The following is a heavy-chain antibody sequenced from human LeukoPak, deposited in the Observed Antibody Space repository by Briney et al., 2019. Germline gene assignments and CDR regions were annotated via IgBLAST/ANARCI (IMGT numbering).Heavy chain of an antibody. V-gene: IGHV4-59*01. CDR1: GDSISSYY. CDR2: IYYSGSP. Sequence: PSETLSLTCTVSGDSISSYYWSWIRQPPGKGLEWIGYIYYSGSPNYNPSLKSRVTISVDTSKNHLSLKLTSVTAADSAVYYCARRIVGYGDPGGWSNPWGQGTLVTVSS. J-gene: IGHJ5*02. CDR3: ARRIVGYGDPGGWSNP. D-gene: IGHD4-17*01.